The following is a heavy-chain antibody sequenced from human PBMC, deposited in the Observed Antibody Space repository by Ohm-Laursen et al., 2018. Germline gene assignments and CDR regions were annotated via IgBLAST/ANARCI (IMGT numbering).Heavy chain of an antibody. CDR3: ARRDCNGGSCWVFSP. CDR1: GYSFTSYW. J-gene: IGHJ4*02. Sequence: GESLRISCKGSGYSFTSYWIGWVRQMPGKGLEWMGFIYPSDSGTTYSPSFQGQVTISADKSISTAYLQWSSLKASDTAMYYCARRDCNGGSCWVFSPWGQGTLVTVSS. V-gene: IGHV5-51*01. CDR2: IYPSDSGT. D-gene: IGHD2-15*01.